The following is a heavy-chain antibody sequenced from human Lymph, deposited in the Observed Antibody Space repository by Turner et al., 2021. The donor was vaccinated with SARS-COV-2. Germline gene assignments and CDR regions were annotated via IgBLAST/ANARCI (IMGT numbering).Heavy chain of an antibody. V-gene: IGHV3-23*01. J-gene: IGHJ4*02. CDR1: GFTFSSYA. CDR3: AKGVRGAMIVVVIPYFDY. D-gene: IGHD3-22*01. Sequence: EVQLLESGGGLVQPGGSLSLSWSASGFTFSSYAMSWVRQAPGKGLEWVSAISGRGGDTYYADSVKGRFTISRDNSKNTLYLQMNSLRAEDTAVYYCAKGVRGAMIVVVIPYFDYWGQGTLVTVSS. CDR2: ISGRGGDT.